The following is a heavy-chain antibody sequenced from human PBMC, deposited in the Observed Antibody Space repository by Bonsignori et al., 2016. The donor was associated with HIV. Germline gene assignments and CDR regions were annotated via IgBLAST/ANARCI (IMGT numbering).Heavy chain of an antibody. Sequence: WIRQPPGKGLEWVAVISYDGSNKYYADSVKGRFTISRDNSKNTLYLQMNSLRAEDTAVYYCARDFWPGTSKSSSWYHLDYWGQGTLVTVSS. CDR2: ISYDGSNK. V-gene: IGHV3-30-3*01. J-gene: IGHJ4*02. D-gene: IGHD6-13*01. CDR3: ARDFWPGTSKSSSWYHLDY.